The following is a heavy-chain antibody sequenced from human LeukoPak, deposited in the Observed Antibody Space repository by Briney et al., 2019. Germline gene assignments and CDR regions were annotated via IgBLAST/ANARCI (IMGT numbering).Heavy chain of an antibody. CDR2: INHSGST. D-gene: IGHD3-9*01. CDR3: ARGRYDILTGPPLRDPSYGMDV. CDR1: GGSFSGYY. Sequence: SETLSLTCAVYGGSFSGYYWSWIRQPPGKGLEWIGEINHSGSTNYNPSLKSRVNISVDTSKSQFSLKLSSVTAADTAVYYCARGRYDILTGPPLRDPSYGMDVWGQGTTVTVSS. V-gene: IGHV4-34*01. J-gene: IGHJ6*02.